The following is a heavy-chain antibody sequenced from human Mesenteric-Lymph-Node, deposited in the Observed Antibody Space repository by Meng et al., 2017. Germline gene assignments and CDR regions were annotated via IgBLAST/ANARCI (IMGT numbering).Heavy chain of an antibody. CDR3: ARDRVVGATPDAFDI. Sequence: GGSLRLSCAASGFTFSSYWMSWVRQAPGKGLEWVSSISSSSSYIYYADSVKGRFTISRDNAKNSLYLQMNSLRAEDTAVYYCARDRVVGATPDAFDIWGQGTMVTVSS. CDR1: GFTFSSYW. J-gene: IGHJ3*02. CDR2: ISSSSSYI. V-gene: IGHV3-21*01. D-gene: IGHD1-26*01.